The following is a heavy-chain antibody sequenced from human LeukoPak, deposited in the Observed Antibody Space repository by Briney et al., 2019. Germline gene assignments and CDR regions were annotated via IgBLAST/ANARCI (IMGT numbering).Heavy chain of an antibody. V-gene: IGHV3-66*01. J-gene: IGHJ6*02. CDR1: GFTVSTNY. Sequence: GGSLRLSCAASGFTVSTNYLSWVRQAPGKGLEWVSVVYSGGTTYHADSVKGRFTISRDNSKNTMYLQMNSLRADDTAVYHCARESVVRGVINGMDVWGQGTTVTVSS. CDR3: ARESVVRGVINGMDV. D-gene: IGHD3-10*01. CDR2: VYSGGTT.